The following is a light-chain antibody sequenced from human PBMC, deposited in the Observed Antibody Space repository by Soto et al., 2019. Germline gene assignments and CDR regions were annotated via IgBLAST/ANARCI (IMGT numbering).Light chain of an antibody. J-gene: IGLJ2*01. V-gene: IGLV1-44*01. CDR2: SNN. CDR1: SSNIGTNT. Sequence: QSVLTQPPSASGTPGQRVTISCSGSSSNIGTNTVNWYQQFPGTAPKLLIYSNNERPSGVPDRISGSKSGTSGSLAISGLQSEDEADDYCAAWDDRLNGVVFGGGTKVTVL. CDR3: AAWDDRLNGVV.